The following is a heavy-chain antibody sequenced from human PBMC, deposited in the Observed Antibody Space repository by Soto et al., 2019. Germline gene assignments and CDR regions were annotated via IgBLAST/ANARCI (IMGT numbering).Heavy chain of an antibody. CDR2: MNPNSGNT. J-gene: IGHJ4*02. Sequence: ASVKVSCKASGYTFTSYDINWVRQATGQGLEWMGWMNPNSGNTGYAQKFQGRVTMTRNTSISTAYMELSRLRSDDTAVYYCARGYSGYDPWDYFDYWGQGTLVTVSS. V-gene: IGHV1-8*02. CDR1: GYTFTSYD. D-gene: IGHD5-12*01. CDR3: ARGYSGYDPWDYFDY.